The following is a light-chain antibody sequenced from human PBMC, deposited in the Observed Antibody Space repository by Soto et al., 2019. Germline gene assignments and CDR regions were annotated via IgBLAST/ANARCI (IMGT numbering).Light chain of an antibody. CDR2: GAS. V-gene: IGKV3-20*01. CDR3: QHYGTSATWT. J-gene: IGKJ1*01. Sequence: EIVLTQSPVTLSLSPGERATLSCRASQSISSSYLAWYQQKPGQAPRPLIFGASSRASGIPGRFCGSGSGTDFTLIISRLEPADFVVYYCQHYGTSATWTFGQGTKVEIK. CDR1: QSISSSY.